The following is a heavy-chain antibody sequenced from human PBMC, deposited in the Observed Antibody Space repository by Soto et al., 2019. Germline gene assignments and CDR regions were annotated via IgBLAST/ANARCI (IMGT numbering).Heavy chain of an antibody. J-gene: IGHJ4*02. D-gene: IGHD3-10*01. CDR3: AKAVDISIRGVPPSDF. V-gene: IGHV3-30*18. Sequence: QVQLVESGGGVVQPGRSLRLSCAASGFTFNRFGMHWVRQAPGKGLEWVAVISYDGNNKYYADSVKGRFTISRDNSQSSTLYLHMNSVRPEDTAMYYCAKAVDISIRGVPPSDFWGQGTLVTVSS. CDR1: GFTFNRFG. CDR2: ISYDGNNK.